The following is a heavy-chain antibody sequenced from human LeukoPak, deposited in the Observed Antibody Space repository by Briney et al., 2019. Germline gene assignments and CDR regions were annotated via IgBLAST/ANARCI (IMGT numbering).Heavy chain of an antibody. CDR3: ASSFSPGTVVVVAADY. CDR1: GFTFSSYA. J-gene: IGHJ4*02. Sequence: PGGSLRLSCAASGFTFSSYAMHWVRQAPGKGLEWVAVISYDGSNKYYADSVKGRFTISRDNSKNTLYLQMNSLRAEDTAVYYCASSFSPGTVVVVAADYWGQGTLVTVSS. V-gene: IGHV3-30*04. D-gene: IGHD2-15*01. CDR2: ISYDGSNK.